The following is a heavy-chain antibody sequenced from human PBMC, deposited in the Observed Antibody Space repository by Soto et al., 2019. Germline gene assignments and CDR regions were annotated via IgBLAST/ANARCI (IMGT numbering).Heavy chain of an antibody. CDR3: ASGRGIVRATRYYYYGMDV. D-gene: IGHD1-26*01. J-gene: IGHJ6*02. CDR1: GGSFSGSY. CDR2: INHSGST. V-gene: IGHV4-34*01. Sequence: SKTLSLACAVHGGSFSGSYWSWIRQPPGKGLEWIGEINHSGSTNYNPSLKSRVTISVDTSKNQFSLKLSSVTAADTAVYYCASGRGIVRATRYYYYGMDVWGQGTTVS.